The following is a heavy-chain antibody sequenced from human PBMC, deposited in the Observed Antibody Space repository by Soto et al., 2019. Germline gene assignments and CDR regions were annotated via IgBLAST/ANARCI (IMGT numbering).Heavy chain of an antibody. V-gene: IGHV1-3*05. CDR2: INAGNGNT. J-gene: IGHJ4*02. D-gene: IGHD4-17*01. CDR1: GYTFTSYA. Sequence: QVQLVQSGAEEKKPGASVKVSCKASGYTFTSYAMHWVRQAPGQRLEWMGWINAGNGNTKYPQRFQRRVTITRNTSARTAYMALSSLRSEDTAVYDCARDPDYGHYSTSPADDYWGQGTLVTVSS. CDR3: ARDPDYGHYSTSPADDY.